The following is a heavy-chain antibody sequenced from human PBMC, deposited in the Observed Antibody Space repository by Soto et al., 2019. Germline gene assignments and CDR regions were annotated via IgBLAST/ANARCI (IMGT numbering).Heavy chain of an antibody. CDR2: ISYDGGTT. CDR3: ARDRLVPYGYGMDV. CDR1: GFTFSTYA. J-gene: IGHJ6*02. V-gene: IGHV3-30*03. Sequence: GGSLRLSCAASGFTFSTYAMHWVRQAPGKGLEWVAIISYDGGTTYYTNSVKGRFAVSRDNSKNTLYLQMNSLRVKDTAVYYCARDRLVPYGYGMDVWGQGTTVTVSS. D-gene: IGHD2-2*01.